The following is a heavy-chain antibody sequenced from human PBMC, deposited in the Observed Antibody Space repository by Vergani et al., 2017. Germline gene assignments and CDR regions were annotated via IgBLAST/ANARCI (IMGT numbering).Heavy chain of an antibody. CDR2: INPNSGGT. Sequence: QVQLVQSGAEVKKPGASVKVSCTASGYTFIGYYMHWVRQAPGQGLEWMEWINPNSGGTNYAQKFQGRVTMTRDTSISTAYMELSRLRSDDTAVYYCSCSRSLDYYYGMDVWGQGTTVTVSS. CDR1: GYTFIGYY. J-gene: IGHJ6*02. V-gene: IGHV1-2*02. D-gene: IGHD2-15*01. CDR3: SCSRSLDYYYGMDV.